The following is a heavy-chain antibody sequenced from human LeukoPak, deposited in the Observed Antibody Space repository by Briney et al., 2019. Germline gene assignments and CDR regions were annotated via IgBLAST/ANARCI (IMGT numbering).Heavy chain of an antibody. V-gene: IGHV1-8*01. J-gene: IGHJ4*02. Sequence: ASVKVSCKASGYTFTSCDINWVRQATGQGLEWMGWMNPNTGNTGYAQKFQGRVTMTRDTSISTAYMELNSLRAEDTAVYYCAKRGVTRTYYFDWWGQGTLVTVSS. D-gene: IGHD1-1*01. CDR3: AKRGVTRTYYFDW. CDR1: GYTFTSCD. CDR2: MNPNTGNT.